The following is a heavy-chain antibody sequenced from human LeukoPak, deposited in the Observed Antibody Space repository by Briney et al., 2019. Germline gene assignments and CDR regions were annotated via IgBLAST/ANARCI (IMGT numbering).Heavy chain of an antibody. CDR3: AKDSGNRLYSYADL. Sequence: PGGSLRLSCSGSGFTFSIYAMNWVRQAPGKGLEWVSGINYSDGKTSYADSVKGRFTISRDNSRNTLYLQMNSLRVEDTAVYYCAKDSGNRLYSYADLWGQGILVIVSS. CDR1: GFTFSIYA. J-gene: IGHJ5*02. V-gene: IGHV3-23*01. CDR2: INYSDGKT. D-gene: IGHD3-10*01.